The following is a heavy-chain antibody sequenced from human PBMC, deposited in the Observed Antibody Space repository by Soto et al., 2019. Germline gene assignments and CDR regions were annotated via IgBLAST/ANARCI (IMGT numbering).Heavy chain of an antibody. CDR1: GFTFSSYG. J-gene: IGHJ4*02. V-gene: IGHV3-33*01. CDR3: ARDYDILTGYIDYFDY. CDR2: TWYDGSKK. D-gene: IGHD3-9*01. Sequence: PGGSLRLSCAASGFTFSSYGMHWVRQAPGKGLEWVAVTWYDGSKKHYGDSVKGRFTISRDNSKNTLYLQMNSLRAEDTAVYYCARDYDILTGYIDYFDYWGQGTLVTVSS.